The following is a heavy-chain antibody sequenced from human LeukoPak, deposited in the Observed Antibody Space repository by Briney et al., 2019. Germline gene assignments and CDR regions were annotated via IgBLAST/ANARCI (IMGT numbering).Heavy chain of an antibody. Sequence: SETLSLTCTVSGGSISSYYWSWIRQPPGKGLEWIGYIYYSGSTNYNPSLNSRVTISLDTSKNQFSLKLSSVTAADTAVYYCASITIFGVIPTTTWFDPWGQGTLVTVSS. CDR2: IYYSGST. CDR1: GGSISSYY. V-gene: IGHV4-59*01. J-gene: IGHJ5*02. D-gene: IGHD3-3*01. CDR3: ASITIFGVIPTTTWFDP.